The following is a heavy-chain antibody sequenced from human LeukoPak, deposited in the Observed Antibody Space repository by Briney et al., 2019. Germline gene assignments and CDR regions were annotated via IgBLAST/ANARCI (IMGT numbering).Heavy chain of an antibody. CDR3: ARARVMDV. J-gene: IGHJ6*02. CDR1: GGSFSGYY. CDR2: INHSGST. Sequence: PSETLSLTCAVYGGSFSGYYWSWLRQPPGKGLEWIGEINHSGSTNYNPSLKSLVTISVYTSKNQSSLKLSSVTAADTAVYYCARARVMDVWGRGTTVTVSS. V-gene: IGHV4-34*01.